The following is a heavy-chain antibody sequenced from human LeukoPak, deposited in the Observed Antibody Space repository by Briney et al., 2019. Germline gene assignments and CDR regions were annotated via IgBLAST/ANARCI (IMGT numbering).Heavy chain of an antibody. CDR2: INHSGST. CDR3: AFSQGGGGDWPFDY. V-gene: IGHV4-34*08. CDR1: GFTFSNAW. J-gene: IGHJ4*02. D-gene: IGHD2-21*02. Sequence: GSLRLSCAASGFTFSNAWMTWVRQPPGKGLEWFGEINHSGSTNYNPSLKSRVTISVDTSKNQFSLKLSSVTAADTAVYYCAFSQGGGGDWPFDYWGQGTLVTVSS.